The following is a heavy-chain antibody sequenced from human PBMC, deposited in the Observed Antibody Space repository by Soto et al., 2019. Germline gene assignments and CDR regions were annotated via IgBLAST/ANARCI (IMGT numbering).Heavy chain of an antibody. V-gene: IGHV5-51*01. Sequence: GEYLKISCKGSGYSFTSYWIGWVRQMPGKGLEWMGIIYPGDSDTRYSPSFPGQVTISADKSISTAYLQSSSLKASDTAIYYCARPGGWPPYYYYGMHVWGQGTTVTVSS. CDR1: GYSFTSYW. J-gene: IGHJ6*02. CDR3: ARPGGWPPYYYYGMHV. D-gene: IGHD6-19*01. CDR2: IYPGDSDT.